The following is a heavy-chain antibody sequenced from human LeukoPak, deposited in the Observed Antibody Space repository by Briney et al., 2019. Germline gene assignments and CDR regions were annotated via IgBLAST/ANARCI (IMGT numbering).Heavy chain of an antibody. V-gene: IGHV4-34*01. Sequence: PSETLSLTCAVYGGSFSGYYWSWIRQPPGKGLEWIGEINHSGSTNYNPSLKSRVTISVDTSKNQFSLKQSSVTAADTAVYYCARALDDSSGYYVDYWGQGTLVTVSS. CDR3: ARALDDSSGYYVDY. D-gene: IGHD3-22*01. CDR1: GGSFSGYY. CDR2: INHSGST. J-gene: IGHJ4*02.